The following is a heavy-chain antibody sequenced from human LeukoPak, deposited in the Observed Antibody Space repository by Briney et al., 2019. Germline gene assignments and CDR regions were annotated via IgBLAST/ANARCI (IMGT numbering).Heavy chain of an antibody. CDR3: ARPSSGHAFDI. V-gene: IGHV4-39*01. J-gene: IGHJ3*02. Sequence: GSLRLSCAASGFTFSDYYMSWIRQPPGKGLEWIGSIYYSGSTYYNSSLKSRVTISVDTSKNQFSLKLSSVTAADTAVYYCARPSSGHAFDIWGQGIMVTVSS. CDR2: IYYSGST. D-gene: IGHD3-22*01. CDR1: GFTFSDYY.